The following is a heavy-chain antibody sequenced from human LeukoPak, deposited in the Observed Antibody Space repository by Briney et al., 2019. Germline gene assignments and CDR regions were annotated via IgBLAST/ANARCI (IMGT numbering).Heavy chain of an antibody. CDR3: VRRGPNNSGLDY. Sequence: SVQGRFAVSRDNARNSLYLQMNGLRAEDTAVFYCVRRGPNNSGLDYWGQGTLVTASS. V-gene: IGHV3-21*01. J-gene: IGHJ4*02. D-gene: IGHD5-12*01.